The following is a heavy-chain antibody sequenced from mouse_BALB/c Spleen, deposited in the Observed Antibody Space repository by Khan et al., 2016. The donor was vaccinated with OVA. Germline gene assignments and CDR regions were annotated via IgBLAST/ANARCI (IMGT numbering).Heavy chain of an antibody. CDR2: IIPSNDYT. Sequence: QIQLVQSGAELARPGASVKMSCKASGYTFTTYTIHWVKQGPGQGLEWIGYIIPSNDYTNYNQKFKDRATLTADKSSSTAYMQLSSLTSEDSAVYYCVREGAYYRSDGWFAYWGQGTLVTVSA. V-gene: IGHV1-4*01. CDR1: GYTFTTYT. D-gene: IGHD2-14*01. J-gene: IGHJ3*01. CDR3: VREGAYYRSDGWFAY.